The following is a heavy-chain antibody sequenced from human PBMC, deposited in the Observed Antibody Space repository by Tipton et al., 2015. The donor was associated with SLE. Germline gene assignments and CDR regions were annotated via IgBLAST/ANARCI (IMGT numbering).Heavy chain of an antibody. Sequence: SLRLSCAASGFTFSSYEMNWVRQAPGKGLEWVSYISSSGSTIYYADSVKGRFTISRDNAKNSLYLQMNSLRAEDTAVYYCGAGGSEYYYDSSGVDYWGQGTLVTVSS. V-gene: IGHV3-48*03. CDR3: GAGGSEYYYDSSGVDY. CDR2: ISSSGSTI. D-gene: IGHD3-22*01. CDR1: GFTFSSYE. J-gene: IGHJ4*02.